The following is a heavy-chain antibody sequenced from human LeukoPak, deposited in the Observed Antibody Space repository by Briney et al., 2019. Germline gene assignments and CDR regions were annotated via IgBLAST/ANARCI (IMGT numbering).Heavy chain of an antibody. CDR2: INPNSGGT. D-gene: IGHD3-3*01. CDR1: GYTFTGYY. CDR3: AIHGETTIFGVVITIYGMDV. J-gene: IGHJ6*02. Sequence: ASVKVSCKASGYTFTGYYMHWVRQAPGQGLEWMGRINPNSGGTNYAQKFQGRVTMTRDTSISTAYMELSRLRSDDTAVYYCAIHGETTIFGVVITIYGMDVWGQGTTVTASS. V-gene: IGHV1-2*06.